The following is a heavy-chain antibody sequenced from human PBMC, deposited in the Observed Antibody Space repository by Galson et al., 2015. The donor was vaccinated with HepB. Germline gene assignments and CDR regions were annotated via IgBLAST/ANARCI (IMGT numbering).Heavy chain of an antibody. CDR3: ARVLLWFGEGPWFDP. J-gene: IGHJ5*02. V-gene: IGHV5-51*01. CDR1: GYSFTSYW. CDR2: IYPGDSDT. Sequence: QSGAEVKKPGESLKISCKGSGYSFTSYWIGWVRQMPGKGLEWMGIIYPGDSDTRYSPSFQGQVTISADKSISTAYLQWSSLKASDTAMYYCARVLLWFGEGPWFDPWGQGTLVTVSS. D-gene: IGHD3-10*01.